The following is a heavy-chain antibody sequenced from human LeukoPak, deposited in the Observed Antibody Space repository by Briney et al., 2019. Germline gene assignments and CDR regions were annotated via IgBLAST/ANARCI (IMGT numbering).Heavy chain of an antibody. D-gene: IGHD2-15*01. CDR1: GFSFSSFT. CDR2: ITTTGSI. V-gene: IGHV3-69-1*01. Sequence: GGSLRLSCAASGFSFSSFTMKWVRQAPGKGLEWLSSITTTGSIHYADSVKGRFTISRDNAKNSLYLQMNSLRDEDTAVYYCARSPGYCSGGGCYYYYAMDVWGQGTTVTVSS. J-gene: IGHJ6*02. CDR3: ARSPGYCSGGGCYYYYAMDV.